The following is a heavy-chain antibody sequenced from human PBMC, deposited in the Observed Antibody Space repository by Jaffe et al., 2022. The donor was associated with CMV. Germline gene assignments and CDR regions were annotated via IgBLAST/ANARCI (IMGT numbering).Heavy chain of an antibody. CDR1: GFTFDDYA. CDR2: ISWNSGSI. CDR3: AKGSGEGVVAATPDY. D-gene: IGHD2-15*01. J-gene: IGHJ4*02. V-gene: IGHV3-9*01. Sequence: EVQLVESGGGLVQPGRSLRLSCAASGFTFDDYAMHWVRQAPGKGLEWVSGISWNSGSIGYADSVKGRFTISRDNAKNSLYLQMNSLRAEDTALYYCAKGSGEGVVAATPDYWGQGTLVTVSS.